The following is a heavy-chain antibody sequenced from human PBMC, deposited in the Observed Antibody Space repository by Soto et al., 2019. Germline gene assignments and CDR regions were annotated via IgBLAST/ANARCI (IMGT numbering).Heavy chain of an antibody. CDR1: GYSFTSYW. D-gene: IGHD3-22*01. Sequence: RASVKVSCKGSGYSFTSYWISWVRQMPGKGLEWMGRIDPSDSYTNYSPSFQGHVTISADKSISTAYLQWSSLKASDTAMYYCASPYYYDSSGYVWGQGTLVTVSS. J-gene: IGHJ4*02. CDR3: ASPYYYDSSGYV. V-gene: IGHV5-10-1*01. CDR2: IDPSDSYT.